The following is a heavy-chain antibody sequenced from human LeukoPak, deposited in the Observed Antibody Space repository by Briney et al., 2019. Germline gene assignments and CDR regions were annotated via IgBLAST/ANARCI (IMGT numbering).Heavy chain of an antibody. V-gene: IGHV4-59*01. Sequence: SETLSLTCTVSGGSISSYYWSWIRQPPGKGLEWIGYIYYSGSTNYNPSLKSRVTISVDTSKNQFSLKLSSVTAADAAVYYCARLAMVRGVNWFDPWGQGTLVTVSS. CDR3: ARLAMVRGVNWFDP. CDR2: IYYSGST. CDR1: GGSISSYY. J-gene: IGHJ5*02. D-gene: IGHD3-10*01.